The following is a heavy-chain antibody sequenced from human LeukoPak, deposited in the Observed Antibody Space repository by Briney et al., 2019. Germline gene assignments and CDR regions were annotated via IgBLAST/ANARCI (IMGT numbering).Heavy chain of an antibody. J-gene: IGHJ4*02. CDR3: ARDLEY. V-gene: IGHV3-30-3*01. D-gene: IGHD5-24*01. CDR2: ISYDGSSK. Sequence: PGGSLRLSCAASGFTFSSYAMHWVRQAPGKGLEWVAVISYDGSSKYYADSVKGRFTISRDNSKNTLYLQMNSLRAEDTAVYYCARDLEYWGQGTLVTVSS. CDR1: GFTFSSYA.